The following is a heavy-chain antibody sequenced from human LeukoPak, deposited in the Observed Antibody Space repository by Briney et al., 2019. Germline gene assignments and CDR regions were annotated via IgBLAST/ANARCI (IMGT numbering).Heavy chain of an antibody. Sequence: GRSLRLSCAASGFTFSSYAMHWVRQAPGKGLEWVAVISYDGSNKYYADSVNGRFTISRDNSKNTLYLQMNSLRAEDTAVYYCARGVWALQWLVPSDYWGQGTLVTVSS. CDR2: ISYDGSNK. V-gene: IGHV3-30*04. D-gene: IGHD6-19*01. J-gene: IGHJ4*02. CDR1: GFTFSSYA. CDR3: ARGVWALQWLVPSDY.